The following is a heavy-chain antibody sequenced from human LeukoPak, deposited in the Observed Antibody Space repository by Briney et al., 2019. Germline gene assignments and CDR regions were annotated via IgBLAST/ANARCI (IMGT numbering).Heavy chain of an antibody. CDR2: INHSGIT. D-gene: IGHD3-22*01. J-gene: IGHJ4*02. CDR3: ARGPSLYDSSGFHFDY. V-gene: IGHV4-34*01. CDR1: GGSFSGYY. Sequence: SETLSLTCAVYGGSFSGYYWSWIRQPPGKGLEWIGEINHSGITNYNPSLKSRVTISVDTSKNQFSLKLSSVTAADTAVYYCARGPSLYDSSGFHFDYWGQGTLVTVSS.